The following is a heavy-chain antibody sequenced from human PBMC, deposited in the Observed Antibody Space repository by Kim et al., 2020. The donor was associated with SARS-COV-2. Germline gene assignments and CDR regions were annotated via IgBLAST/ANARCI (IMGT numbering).Heavy chain of an antibody. D-gene: IGHD1-1*01. V-gene: IGHV1-18*01. J-gene: IGHJ6*02. CDR2: ISAYNGNT. CDR3: ARESGTTVHYGMDV. Sequence: ASVKVSCKASGYTFTTYLISWVRQAPGQGLEWMGWISAYNGNTNYAQSLQGRVTMTTDTSTSTAYMELRSLRSDDTAVYFCARESGTTVHYGMDVWGQGTTVTVSS. CDR1: GYTFTTYL.